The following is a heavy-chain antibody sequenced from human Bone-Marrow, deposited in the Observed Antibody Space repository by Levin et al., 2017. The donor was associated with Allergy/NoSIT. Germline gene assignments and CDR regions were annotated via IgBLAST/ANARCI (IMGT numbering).Heavy chain of an antibody. CDR1: GFTFRTHD. Sequence: LGESLKISCAASGFTFRTHDMHWVRQGTGKGLEWVSTIGTAGDTYYPDSVRGRFTISRENAKNSLYLQMNGLSAGDTAVYYCARYNYEYNALDIWGQGTMVTGSS. D-gene: IGHD5-18*01. CDR3: ARYNYEYNALDI. J-gene: IGHJ3*02. CDR2: IGTAGDT. V-gene: IGHV3-13*01.